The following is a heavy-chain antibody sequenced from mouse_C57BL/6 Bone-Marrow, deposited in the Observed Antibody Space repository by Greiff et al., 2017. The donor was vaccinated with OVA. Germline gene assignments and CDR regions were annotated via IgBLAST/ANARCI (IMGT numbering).Heavy chain of an antibody. CDR2: IYPGDGDT. J-gene: IGHJ2*01. D-gene: IGHD2-13*01. CDR1: GYAFSSYW. V-gene: IGHV1-80*01. Sequence: QVHVKQSGAELVKPGASVKISCKASGYAFSSYWMNWVKQRPGKGLEWIGQIYPGDGDTNYNGKFKGKATLTADKSSSTAYMQLSSLTSEDSAVYFCAREAYDDSRGYWGQGTTLTVSS. CDR3: AREAYDDSRGY.